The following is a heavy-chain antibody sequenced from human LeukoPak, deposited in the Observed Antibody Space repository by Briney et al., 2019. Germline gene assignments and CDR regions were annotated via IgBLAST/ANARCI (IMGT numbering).Heavy chain of an antibody. J-gene: IGHJ4*02. CDR2: ISYDGSNK. CDR1: GFTFNNYW. CDR3: AKTYSSGYRDFDY. Sequence: PGGSLRLSCAASGFTFNNYWMSWVRQAPGEGLEWVAVISYDGSNKYYADSVKGRFTISRDNSESTLYLQMNSPRADDTAVYYCAKTYSSGYRDFDYWGQGTLVTVSS. D-gene: IGHD6-19*01. V-gene: IGHV3-30*18.